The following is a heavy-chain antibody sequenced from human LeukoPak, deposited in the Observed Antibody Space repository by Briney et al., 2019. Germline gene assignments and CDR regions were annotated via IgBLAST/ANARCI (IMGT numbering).Heavy chain of an antibody. V-gene: IGHV4-39*01. CDR2: IYYSGST. D-gene: IGHD3-10*01. CDR1: GGSISSSSYY. Sequence: PSETLSLTCTVSGGSISSSSYYWGWIRQPPGKGLEWIGSIYYSGSTYYNPSLKSRVTISVDTSKNQFSLKLSSVTAADTAVYYCARHIYGSGSYYYYYYYYMDVWGKGTTVTISS. CDR3: ARHIYGSGSYYYYYYYYMDV. J-gene: IGHJ6*03.